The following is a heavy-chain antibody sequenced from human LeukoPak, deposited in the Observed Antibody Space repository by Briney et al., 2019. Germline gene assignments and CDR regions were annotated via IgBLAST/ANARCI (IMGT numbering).Heavy chain of an antibody. D-gene: IGHD3-10*01. Sequence: GASVKVSCKASGYTFTGYYMHWVRQAPGQGLEWMGRIIPIFGTANYAQKFQGRVTITTDESTSTAYMELSSLRSEDTAVYYCARDRGYYYYYMDVWGKGTTVTVSS. CDR2: IIPIFGTA. J-gene: IGHJ6*03. V-gene: IGHV1-69*05. CDR3: ARDRGYYYYYMDV. CDR1: GYTFTGYY.